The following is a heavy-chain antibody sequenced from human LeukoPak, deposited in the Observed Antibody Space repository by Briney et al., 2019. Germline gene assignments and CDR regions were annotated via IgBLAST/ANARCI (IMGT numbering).Heavy chain of an antibody. D-gene: IGHD6-25*01. J-gene: IGHJ6*03. CDR1: GFTSSSYA. CDR3: ARFAAGGSYYYYMDV. CDR2: ISYDGSNK. V-gene: IGHV3-30*09. Sequence: GRSLRLSCAASGFTSSSYAMHWVRQAPGKGLEWVAVISYDGSNKYYADSVKGRFAISRDNAKNSLYLQMNSLRADDTAVYYCARFAAGGSYYYYMDVWGKGTTVTVSS.